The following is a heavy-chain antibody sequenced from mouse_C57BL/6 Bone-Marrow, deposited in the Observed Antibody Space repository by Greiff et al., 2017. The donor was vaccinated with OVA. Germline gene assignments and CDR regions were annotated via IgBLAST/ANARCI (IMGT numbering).Heavy chain of an antibody. V-gene: IGHV14-4*01. Sequence: VQLQQSGAELVRPGASVNLSYTSSGFNIKDDYMHWVKQRPEQGLEWIGWIDPENGDTEYASKFQGKATITANTSSNTAYLQLSSLTSEDTAVYYCTSPALLDSPCAYWGQGTLVTVSA. CDR2: IDPENGDT. D-gene: IGHD3-2*01. CDR3: TSPALLDSPCAY. CDR1: GFNIKDDY. J-gene: IGHJ3*01.